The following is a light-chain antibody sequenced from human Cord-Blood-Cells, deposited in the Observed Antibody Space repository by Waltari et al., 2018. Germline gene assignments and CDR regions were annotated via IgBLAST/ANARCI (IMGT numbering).Light chain of an antibody. Sequence: EIVLTQSPATLSLSPGERATLSCRASQSVSSYLAWYQQKPGQAPRLLIYDASNKATGTPARFSGSGSGTDFTLTISILEPEDFAVYYCQQRSNWPPTFGRGTKVEIK. CDR3: QQRSNWPPT. CDR1: QSVSSY. J-gene: IGKJ4*01. CDR2: DAS. V-gene: IGKV3-11*01.